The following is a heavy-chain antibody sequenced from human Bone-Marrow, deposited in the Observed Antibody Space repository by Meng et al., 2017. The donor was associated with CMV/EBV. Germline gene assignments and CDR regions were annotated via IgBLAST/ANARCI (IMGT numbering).Heavy chain of an antibody. CDR1: TRHA. Sequence: TRHAMHWVRQAPGHRLEWMGWIDAGNGNAKYSQEFQGRVTITRDASASTAYMELSSLRSEDTAVYYCASMFLGYCTNGVCYTGWFDPWGQGTLVTVSS. V-gene: IGHV1-3*01. D-gene: IGHD2-8*01. CDR2: IDAGNGNA. CDR3: ASMFLGYCTNGVCYTGWFDP. J-gene: IGHJ5*02.